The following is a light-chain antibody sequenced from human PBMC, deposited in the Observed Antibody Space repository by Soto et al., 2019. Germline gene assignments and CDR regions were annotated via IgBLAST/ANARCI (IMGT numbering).Light chain of an antibody. J-gene: IGKJ1*01. Sequence: DIQMTQSPSTLSASVGDRVTITCRASQSINTRLAWYQQRPGKAPNLMIYKASIFHSGVPSRFSGSGSGTEFTLTISSLQPDDFATYYCQQYNSYSRTFGQGTKVEIK. CDR1: QSINTR. V-gene: IGKV1-5*03. CDR2: KAS. CDR3: QQYNSYSRT.